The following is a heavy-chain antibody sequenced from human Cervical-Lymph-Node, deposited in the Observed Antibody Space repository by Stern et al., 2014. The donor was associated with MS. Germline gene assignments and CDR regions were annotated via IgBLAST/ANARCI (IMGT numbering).Heavy chain of an antibody. V-gene: IGHV1-69*06. CDR1: GGTVSSHT. CDR3: AREVTMVGFDP. D-gene: IGHD3-10*02. Sequence: VQLVESGAEVKKPGFSVKVSCKASGGTVSSHTISWVRQAPGQGLEWMGGIIPIFGTPNYALKFQGRVTITADKSTSTAYLELNSLRSDDSAVYYCAREVTMVGFDPWGQGTLVTVSS. J-gene: IGHJ5*02. CDR2: IIPIFGTP.